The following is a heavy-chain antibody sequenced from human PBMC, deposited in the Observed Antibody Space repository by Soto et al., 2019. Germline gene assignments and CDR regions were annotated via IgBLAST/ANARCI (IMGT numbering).Heavy chain of an antibody. CDR3: ARDGDVNTGFGKDY. J-gene: IGHJ4*02. V-gene: IGHV3-33*01. Sequence: GGSLRLSCAASGFTFSSYGMHWVRQAPGKGLEWVAFIWHDGGNKFYAESVKGRFTISRDNSKNTLYLQMTSLSAEDTAMYYCARDGDVNTGFGKDYWGQGXLVTVYS. CDR1: GFTFSSYG. CDR2: IWHDGGNK. D-gene: IGHD3-16*01.